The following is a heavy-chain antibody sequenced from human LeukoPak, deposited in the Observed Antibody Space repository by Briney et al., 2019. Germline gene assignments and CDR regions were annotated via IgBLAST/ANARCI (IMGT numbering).Heavy chain of an antibody. Sequence: SETLSLTCTVSGGSISSSSYYWGWIRQPPGKGLEWIGSIYYSGSTYYNPSLKSRVTISVDTSKNQFSLKLSSATAADTAVYYCARSKTVVPARQGGVRWFDPWGQGTLVTVSS. D-gene: IGHD2-2*01. J-gene: IGHJ5*02. V-gene: IGHV4-39*07. CDR2: IYYSGST. CDR3: ARSKTVVPARQGGVRWFDP. CDR1: GGSISSSSYY.